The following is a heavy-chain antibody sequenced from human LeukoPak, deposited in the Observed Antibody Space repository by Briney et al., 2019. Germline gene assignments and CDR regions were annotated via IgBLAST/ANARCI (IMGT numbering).Heavy chain of an antibody. V-gene: IGHV3-11*01. Sequence: GGSLRLSCAASGFTFSNYAMTWVRQAPGEGREWGSYISSSGSTIYYADSVKGRFTISRDNAKNSLYLQMNSLRAEDTAVYYCATTPPNYYDSSGYYPSWGQGTLVTVSS. CDR2: ISSSGSTI. CDR1: GFTFSNYA. D-gene: IGHD3-22*01. J-gene: IGHJ4*02. CDR3: ATTPPNYYDSSGYYPS.